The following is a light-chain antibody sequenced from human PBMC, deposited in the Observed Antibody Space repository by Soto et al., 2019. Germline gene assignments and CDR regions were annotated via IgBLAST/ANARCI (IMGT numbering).Light chain of an antibody. J-gene: IGKJ2*01. CDR1: QSVSGTY. V-gene: IGKV3-20*01. Sequence: EIVLTQSPGILSLSPGERATLSCRASQSVSGTYLAWYQQKPGQSPRLLIYGSADRATGIPDRFSGSGSGTDFTLTISRVEPEDFAVYYCQQYGSSPPYTFGQGTKVEIK. CDR3: QQYGSSPPYT. CDR2: GSA.